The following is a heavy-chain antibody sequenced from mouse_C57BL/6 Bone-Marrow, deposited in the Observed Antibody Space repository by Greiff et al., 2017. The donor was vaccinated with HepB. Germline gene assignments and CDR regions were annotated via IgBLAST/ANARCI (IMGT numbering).Heavy chain of an antibody. CDR1: GYTFTSYW. V-gene: IGHV1-69*01. CDR3: ASDSSSLYWYFNV. CDR2: IDPSDSYT. J-gene: IGHJ1*03. D-gene: IGHD2-12*01. Sequence: VKLQQPGAELVMPGASVKLSCKASGYTFTSYWMHWVKQRPGQGLEWIGEIDPSDSYTNYNQKFKGKSTLTVDKSSSTAYMQLSSLTSEDSSVYYCASDSSSLYWYFNVYYTLTTVTVSS.